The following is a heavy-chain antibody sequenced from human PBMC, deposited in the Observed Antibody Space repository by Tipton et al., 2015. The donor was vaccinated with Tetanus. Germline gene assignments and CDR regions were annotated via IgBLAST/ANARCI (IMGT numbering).Heavy chain of an antibody. CDR2: ISSSSSHI. CDR1: GFSFSTYK. CDR3: AREGGAGGELDS. D-gene: IGHD3-16*01. Sequence: SLRLSCSASGFSFSTYKMDWVRQAPGKGLEWLSSISSSSSHIDYADSVKGRFTISRDNARNSLSLQINRLTAGDTAVYYCAREGGAGGELDSWGQGTTVTVSS. J-gene: IGHJ6*02. V-gene: IGHV3-21*01.